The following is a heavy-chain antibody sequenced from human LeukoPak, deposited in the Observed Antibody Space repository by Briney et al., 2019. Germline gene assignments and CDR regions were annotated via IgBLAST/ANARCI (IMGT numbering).Heavy chain of an antibody. CDR3: ASSPSQLLPRIDY. CDR1: WFTLPVYY. CDR2: ISSSGSTI. J-gene: IGHJ4*02. D-gene: IGHD2-2*01. Sequence: GALRHSCGGSWFTLPVYYMSWIRQAPGKGLEWGLYISSSGSTIYYADSVKGRFTISRDNAKNSLYLQMNSLRAEDTAVYYCASSPSQLLPRIDYWGQGTLVTVSS. V-gene: IGHV3-11*01.